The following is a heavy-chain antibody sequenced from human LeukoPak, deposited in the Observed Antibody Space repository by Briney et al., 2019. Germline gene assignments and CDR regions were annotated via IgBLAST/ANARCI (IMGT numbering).Heavy chain of an antibody. CDR3: ARVKGAVAGHFDY. J-gene: IGHJ4*02. V-gene: IGHV3-23*01. CDR2: ISVSGGST. CDR1: EFTFSNYA. Sequence: QPGGSLRLSCAASEFTFSNYAMSWVRQAPGKGLEWVSAISVSGGSTYYADSVKGRFTISRDNSKNTLSLQMNSLRAEDTAVYYCARVKGAVAGHFDYWGQGNLVTVSS. D-gene: IGHD6-19*01.